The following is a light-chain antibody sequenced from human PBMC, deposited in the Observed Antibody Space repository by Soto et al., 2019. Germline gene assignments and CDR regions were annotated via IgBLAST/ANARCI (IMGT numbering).Light chain of an antibody. V-gene: IGLV8-61*01. CDR3: VLYMGNGIWM. J-gene: IGLJ3*02. Sequence: QTVVTQEPSFSVSPGGTVTLTCGLSSGSVSTNYYPSWYQQTPGQAPRTLIYNTNTRSSGVPDRFSGSILGNKAALTITGAQADDESDYYCVLYMGNGIWMFGGGIKLTVL. CDR1: SGSVSTNYY. CDR2: NTN.